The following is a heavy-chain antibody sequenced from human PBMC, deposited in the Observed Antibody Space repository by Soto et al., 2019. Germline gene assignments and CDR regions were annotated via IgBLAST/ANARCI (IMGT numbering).Heavy chain of an antibody. CDR2: IYYSGST. Sequence: QVQLQESGPGLVKPSQTLSLTCTVSGGSISSGGYYWSWIRQHPGKGLEWIGYIYYSGSTYYNPSLKSRVTTSVDTSKNQFTLKLSSVTAADTAVYYCARDTYYYDSSGVTNAFDIWGQGTMVTVSS. V-gene: IGHV4-31*03. CDR1: GGSISSGGYY. CDR3: ARDTYYYDSSGVTNAFDI. J-gene: IGHJ3*02. D-gene: IGHD3-22*01.